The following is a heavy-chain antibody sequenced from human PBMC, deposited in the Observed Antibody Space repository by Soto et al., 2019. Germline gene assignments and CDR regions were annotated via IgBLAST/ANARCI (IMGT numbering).Heavy chain of an antibody. D-gene: IGHD1-1*01. Sequence: QVQLVQSGAEVKKPGSSVKVSCKASGGTFSTSLISWVRQAPGQGLVCMGGIIPIFGTPNYAQKFQGRGTLAAVEFTSTVYMELNSLRSEDTAMYYCAGRYTEYDDNSYYIGPWGQGTQVTVYS. CDR1: GGTFSTSL. CDR2: IIPIFGTP. V-gene: IGHV1-69*01. CDR3: AGRYTEYDDNSYYIGP. J-gene: IGHJ5*02.